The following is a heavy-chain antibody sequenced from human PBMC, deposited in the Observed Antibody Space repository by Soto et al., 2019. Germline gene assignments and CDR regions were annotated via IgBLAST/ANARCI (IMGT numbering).Heavy chain of an antibody. V-gene: IGHV3-23*01. J-gene: IGHJ4*02. Sequence: GGSLRLSCAASGFTFSSYAMSWVRQAPGKGLEWVSAISGSGGSTYYADSVKGRFTISRDNSKNTLYLQMNSLRAEDTAVYYCALLGGGSSWYYFDYWGQGTLVTVSS. CDR3: ALLGGGSSWYYFDY. D-gene: IGHD6-13*01. CDR2: ISGSGGST. CDR1: GFTFSSYA.